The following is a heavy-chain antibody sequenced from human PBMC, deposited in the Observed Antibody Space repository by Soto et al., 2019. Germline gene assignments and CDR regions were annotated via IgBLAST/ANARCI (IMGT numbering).Heavy chain of an antibody. CDR3: ATRTTGYYFDY. D-gene: IGHD1-7*01. V-gene: IGHV3-21*01. Sequence: VGSLRLSCAASGCTCTYYTMRWVRQAPGKGLEWVSSISSSSTYIYYADSVKGRFTISRDNARNSLYLQMNSLRAEDTAVFYCATRTTGYYFDYWGQGTLVTVSS. CDR1: GCTCTYYT. J-gene: IGHJ4*02. CDR2: ISSSSTYI.